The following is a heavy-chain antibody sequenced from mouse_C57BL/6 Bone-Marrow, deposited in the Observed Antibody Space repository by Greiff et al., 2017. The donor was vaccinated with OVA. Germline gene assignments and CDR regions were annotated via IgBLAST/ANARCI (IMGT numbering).Heavy chain of an antibody. Sequence: QVHVKQPGTELVKPGASVKLSCKASGYTFTSYWMHWVKQRPGQGLEWIGNINPSNGGTNYNEKFKSKATLTVDKSSSTAYMQLSGLTSEDSAVYYCARERGTGVDYWGQGTTLTVSS. J-gene: IGHJ2*01. CDR2: INPSNGGT. V-gene: IGHV1-53*01. D-gene: IGHD2-14*01. CDR1: GYTFTSYW. CDR3: ARERGTGVDY.